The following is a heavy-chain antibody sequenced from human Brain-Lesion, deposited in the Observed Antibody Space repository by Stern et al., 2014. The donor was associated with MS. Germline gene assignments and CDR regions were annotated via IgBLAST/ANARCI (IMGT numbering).Heavy chain of an antibody. D-gene: IGHD2-2*01. V-gene: IGHV1-8*01. J-gene: IGHJ4*02. CDR3: ARAVRNQLLSEY. Sequence: VQLVESRAEVKKRGASVKVSCKASGYTFSSYDITWVRQASGHGLEWMGWMTPYSGNTGYAQKFKGRVSMTSDPSISTVYMELTSLTSDDTAVYFCARAVRNQLLSEYWGQGTLVTVSP. CDR1: GYTFSSYD. CDR2: MTPYSGNT.